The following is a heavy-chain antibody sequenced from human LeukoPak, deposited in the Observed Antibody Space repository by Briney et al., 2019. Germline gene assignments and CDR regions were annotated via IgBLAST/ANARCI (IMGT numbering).Heavy chain of an antibody. CDR1: GGSISSYY. J-gene: IGHJ4*02. V-gene: IGHV4-59*08. D-gene: IGHD3-22*01. CDR3: ARLSYPNSSGYPDY. Sequence: SETLSLTCTVSGGSISSYYWSWFRQPPGKGLEWIGYIYYSGSTNYNPSLKSRVTISVDTSKNQFSLKLSSVTAADTAVYYCARLSYPNSSGYPDYWGQGTLVTVSS. CDR2: IYYSGST.